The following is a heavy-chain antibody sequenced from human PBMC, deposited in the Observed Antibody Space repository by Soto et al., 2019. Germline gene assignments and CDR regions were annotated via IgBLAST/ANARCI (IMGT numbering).Heavy chain of an antibody. CDR3: ARMTAARSHWYFDL. CDR2: ISTGGSSI. Sequence: QMQLVESGGGLVRPGGSLRLSCAASGFTFRDFYMSWIRQTPGKGLEWISYISTGGSSIFYADSVKGRFTISRDNAKDSHYLQMNSLRGDDTAVYYCARMTAARSHWYFDLWGRGMLVTVSS. D-gene: IGHD2-2*01. V-gene: IGHV3-11*01. CDR1: GFTFRDFY. J-gene: IGHJ2*01.